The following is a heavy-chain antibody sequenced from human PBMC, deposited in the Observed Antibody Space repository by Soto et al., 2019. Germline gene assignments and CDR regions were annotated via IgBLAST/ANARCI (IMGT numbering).Heavy chain of an antibody. CDR3: ARSLTHNPYYYYYGMDV. CDR2: IYYSGSA. Sequence: PSETLSLTCNVSGGSISSNNYYWGWIRQPPGKGLEWIGSIYYSGSAYYNPSLKSRVTISVDTSKNQFSLKLSSVTAAGTAVYYCARSLTHNPYYYYYGMDVWGQGTTVTVSS. J-gene: IGHJ6*02. D-gene: IGHD3-16*02. V-gene: IGHV4-39*07. CDR1: GGSISSNNYY.